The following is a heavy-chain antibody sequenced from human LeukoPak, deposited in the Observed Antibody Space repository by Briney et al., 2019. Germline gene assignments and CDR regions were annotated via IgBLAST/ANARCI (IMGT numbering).Heavy chain of an antibody. D-gene: IGHD4-17*01. Sequence: GGSLRLSCAASGFTFDDYGISWVRQAPGKGLEWVSGINWNGGSTGYADSVKGRFTISRDNAKNSLYLQMNSLRAEDTALYYCAREREGGRTTVTTGGGFDYWGQGTLVTVSS. V-gene: IGHV3-20*04. J-gene: IGHJ4*02. CDR1: GFTFDDYG. CDR3: AREREGGRTTVTTGGGFDY. CDR2: INWNGGST.